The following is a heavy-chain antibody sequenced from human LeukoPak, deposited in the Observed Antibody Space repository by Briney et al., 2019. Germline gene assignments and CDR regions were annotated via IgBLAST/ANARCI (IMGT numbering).Heavy chain of an antibody. J-gene: IGHJ4*02. CDR1: GFTFSSDG. CDR2: ISYDGSNK. CDR3: AKDRVAVAGRGYYYLDY. V-gene: IGHV3-30*18. Sequence: PGRSLRLSCAASGFTFSSDGMHWVRHAPDQGLGWVAVISYDGSNKYYADSVKGRFTISRDNSKNTLYLQMNSLRAEDTAVYYRAKDRVAVAGRGYYYLDYWGRGTLVTVSS. D-gene: IGHD6-19*01.